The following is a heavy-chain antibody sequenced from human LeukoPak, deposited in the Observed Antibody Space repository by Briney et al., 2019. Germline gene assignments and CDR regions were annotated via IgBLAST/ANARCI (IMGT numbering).Heavy chain of an antibody. D-gene: IGHD3-10*01. V-gene: IGHV1-69*05. CDR1: GGTFSSYA. J-gene: IGHJ4*02. Sequence: GASVKVSCKASGGTFSSYAISWVRQAPGQGLEWMGGIIPIFGTANYAQRFQGRVTITTDESTSTAFMELSSLRSEDTAVYYCAAGSGSYYEASDYWGQGTLVTVSS. CDR2: IIPIFGTA. CDR3: AAGSGSYYEASDY.